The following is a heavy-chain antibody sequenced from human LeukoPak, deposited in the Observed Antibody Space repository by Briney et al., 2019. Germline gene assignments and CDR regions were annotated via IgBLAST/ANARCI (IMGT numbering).Heavy chain of an antibody. CDR1: GYSFTDYY. V-gene: IGHV1-2*02. CDR3: ARADFIDAGPYLIGP. Sequence: GSSVKVSCKTSGYSFTDYYIHWVRQAPGQGLAWMGWINTKSGRTSSARKFQGRVTTTRDPSITTVYMDMAWLTSDDTAIYFCARADFIDAGPYLIGPWGQGTLVTVSS. CDR2: INTKSGRT. D-gene: IGHD3-3*01. J-gene: IGHJ5*02.